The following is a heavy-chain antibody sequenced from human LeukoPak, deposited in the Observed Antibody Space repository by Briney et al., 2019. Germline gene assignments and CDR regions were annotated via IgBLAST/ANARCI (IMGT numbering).Heavy chain of an antibody. V-gene: IGHV3-30*03. J-gene: IGHJ6*03. CDR1: GFTFSSYG. CDR2: ISYDGSNK. D-gene: IGHD2-15*01. Sequence: GGSLRLSCAASGFTFSSYGMHWVRQAPGKGLEWVAVISYDGSNKYYADSVKGRFTISRDNAKNSLFLQMNSLRAEDTAVYYCARVLRYCSGGNCYSGGLGYMDVWGKGTTVTISS. CDR3: ARVLRYCSGGNCYSGGLGYMDV.